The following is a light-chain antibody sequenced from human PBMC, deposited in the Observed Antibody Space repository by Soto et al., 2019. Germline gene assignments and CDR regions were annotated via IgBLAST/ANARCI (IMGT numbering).Light chain of an antibody. Sequence: EIVMTQSPATLSVSPGERATLSCRASQSVSSNLAWYQQKPGQAPRLLIYGASTRATGIPARFSGSGSGTEFTLTISSLQSEDFEVYYCQQHNNWPPWTFGQGTKV. V-gene: IGKV3-15*01. CDR3: QQHNNWPPWT. CDR1: QSVSSN. CDR2: GAS. J-gene: IGKJ1*01.